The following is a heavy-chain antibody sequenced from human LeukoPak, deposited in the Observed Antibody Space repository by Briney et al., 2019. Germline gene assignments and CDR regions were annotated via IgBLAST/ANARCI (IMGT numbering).Heavy chain of an antibody. D-gene: IGHD3-9*01. Sequence: SENLSLTCTVSGGSVSSGSYYWSWIRQPPGKGLEWLGYIYHSGSTNYNPSLKSRLTISVDTSKSQFSLNLSSVTAADTAVYYCARQDSDILTGYFYFDYWGQGTLVTVSS. CDR2: IYHSGST. CDR3: ARQDSDILTGYFYFDY. V-gene: IGHV4-61*01. CDR1: GGSVSSGSYY. J-gene: IGHJ4*02.